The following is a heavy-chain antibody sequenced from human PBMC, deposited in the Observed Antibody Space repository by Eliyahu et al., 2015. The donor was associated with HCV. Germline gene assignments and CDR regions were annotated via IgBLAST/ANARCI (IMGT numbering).Heavy chain of an antibody. Sequence: QVQLQQWGAGLLKPSETLSLTCAXYGGSFXGXYXXWIXXPPGKGLEWIGEINHSGSTNXNPSLKSRVTISVDTSKNQFSLKLSSVTAADTAVYYCARIRARYYYGSGRVIPYAGGWFDPWGQGTLVTVSS. CDR3: ARIRARYYYGSGRVIPYAGGWFDP. J-gene: IGHJ5*02. CDR2: INHSGST. D-gene: IGHD3-10*01. V-gene: IGHV4-34*01. CDR1: GGSFXGXY.